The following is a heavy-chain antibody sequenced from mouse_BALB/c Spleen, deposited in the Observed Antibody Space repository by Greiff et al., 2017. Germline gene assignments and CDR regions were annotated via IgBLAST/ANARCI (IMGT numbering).Heavy chain of an antibody. CDR3: AIHYYGYGGAMDY. D-gene: IGHD1-2*01. V-gene: IGHV5-2*01. CDR1: EYEFPSHD. CDR2: INSDGGRT. J-gene: IGHJ4*01. Sequence: EVKVVESGGGLVQPGESLKLSCESNEYEFPSHDMSWVRKTPEKRLELVAAINSDGGRTYYPDTMERRFIIYRDNTKKTLYLQMSSLRSEDTALYYCAIHYYGYGGAMDYWGQGTSVTVSS.